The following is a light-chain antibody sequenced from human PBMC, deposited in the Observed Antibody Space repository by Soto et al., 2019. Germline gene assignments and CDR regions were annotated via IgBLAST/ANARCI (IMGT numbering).Light chain of an antibody. Sequence: ETVLTQSPGTLSLSPGERATLSFRASQSVGGSFLAWYQQRPGQAPRLLIYDTSNRATGIPARFSGSGSGTDFTLTLSSLEPEDFAVYYCQQRSNWPSITFGQGTRLEI. CDR3: QQRSNWPSIT. J-gene: IGKJ5*01. V-gene: IGKV3D-20*02. CDR1: QSVGGSF. CDR2: DTS.